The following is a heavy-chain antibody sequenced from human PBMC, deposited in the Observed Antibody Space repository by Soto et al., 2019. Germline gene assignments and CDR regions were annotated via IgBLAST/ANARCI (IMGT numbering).Heavy chain of an antibody. J-gene: IGHJ6*02. CDR3: ARGVYDYWSGYYAGSGLDV. D-gene: IGHD3-3*01. CDR2: IYYSGNT. CDR1: GDSMSPFY. V-gene: IGHV4-59*13. Sequence: QVPLQESGPGLVKPSETLSLTCTVSGDSMSPFYWNWIRQSPTKGLEWLGYIYYSGNTNYNPTLKCRVAISVDTSKIQFYLKLDSVTAADTAVYYCARGVYDYWSGYYAGSGLDVWGQGTTVTVSS.